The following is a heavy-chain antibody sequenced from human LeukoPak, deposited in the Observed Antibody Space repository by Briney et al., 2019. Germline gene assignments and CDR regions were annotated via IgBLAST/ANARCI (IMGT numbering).Heavy chain of an antibody. CDR3: ARVGRDWGSRYFDY. Sequence: GRSLRLSCAASGFTFSSYAMHWVRQAPGKGLEWVANIKQDGSEKYYVDSVKGRFTISRDNAKNSLYLQMNSLRAEDTAVYYCARVGRDWGSRYFDYWGQGTLVTVSS. V-gene: IGHV3-7*01. CDR2: IKQDGSEK. D-gene: IGHD7-27*01. J-gene: IGHJ4*02. CDR1: GFTFSSYA.